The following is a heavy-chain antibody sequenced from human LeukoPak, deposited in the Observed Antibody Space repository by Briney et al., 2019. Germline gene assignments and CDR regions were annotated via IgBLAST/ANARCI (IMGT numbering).Heavy chain of an antibody. CDR2: IYYSGST. Sequence: SETLSLTCTVSGGSISSCYWSWIRQPPGKGLEWIGYIYYSGSTNYNPSLKSRVTISVDTSKNQFSLNLTSPTAADTAVYYCSRPVGMATRRRWFDTWGQGTLVTVSS. J-gene: IGHJ5*02. V-gene: IGHV4-59*12. CDR3: SRPVGMATRRRWFDT. D-gene: IGHD6-6*01. CDR1: GGSISSCY.